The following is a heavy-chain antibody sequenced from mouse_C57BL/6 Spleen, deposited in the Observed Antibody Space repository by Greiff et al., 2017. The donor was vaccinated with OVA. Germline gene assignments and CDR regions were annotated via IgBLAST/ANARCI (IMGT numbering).Heavy chain of an antibody. CDR2: INPNNGGT. D-gene: IGHD3-3*01. CDR3: ARRDPARGYFDY. J-gene: IGHJ2*01. Sequence: EVQLVESGPELVKPGASVKMSCKASGYTFTDYNMHWVKQSHGKSLEWIGYINPNNGGTSYNQKFKGKATLTVNKSSSTAYMELRSLTSEDSAVYYCARRDPARGYFDYWGQGTTLTVSS. V-gene: IGHV1-22*01. CDR1: GYTFTDYN.